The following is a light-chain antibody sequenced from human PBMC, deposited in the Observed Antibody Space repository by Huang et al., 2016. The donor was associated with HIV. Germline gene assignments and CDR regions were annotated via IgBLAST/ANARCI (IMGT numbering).Light chain of an antibody. V-gene: IGKV1-33*01. J-gene: IGKJ4*01. CDR1: QDINNF. CDR3: QQYDDVPIS. Sequence: DIQMTQSPSSLSASVGDRVTITFQASQDINNFVNWYQQKPGKAPKLLILDASNLQTGVPSRFSGSGSGTHFTFTITSLQRDDIGTYYCQQYDDVPISFGGGTKV. CDR2: DAS.